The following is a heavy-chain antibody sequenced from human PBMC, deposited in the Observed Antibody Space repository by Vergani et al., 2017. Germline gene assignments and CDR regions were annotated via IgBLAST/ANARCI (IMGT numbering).Heavy chain of an antibody. Sequence: QITLRESGPTLVKPTQTLTLTCTFSGFSLTTGGEGVGWIRQPPGRALEGLAFVYCNDDKRYSPSLKSRVTITKDTSKNEVILTMATMDPVDTATYYCVHRLGYFDWDGAFDVWGPGTMVTVSS. CDR3: VHRLGYFDWDGAFDV. CDR1: GFSLTTGGEG. CDR2: VYCNDDK. D-gene: IGHD3-9*01. V-gene: IGHV2-5*01. J-gene: IGHJ3*01.